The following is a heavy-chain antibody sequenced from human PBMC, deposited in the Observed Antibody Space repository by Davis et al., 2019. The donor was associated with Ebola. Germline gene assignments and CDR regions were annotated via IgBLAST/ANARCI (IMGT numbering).Heavy chain of an antibody. D-gene: IGHD6-19*01. CDR2: ISAYNGNT. CDR3: ARRRGGWHEGTFDY. V-gene: IGHV1-18*04. Sequence: ASVKVSCKASGYTFTSYGISWVRQAPGQGLEWMGWISAYNGNTNYAQKLQGRVIMTTDTSTSTAYMELRSLRSDDTAVYYCARRRGGWHEGTFDYWGQGTLVTVSS. CDR1: GYTFTSYG. J-gene: IGHJ4*02.